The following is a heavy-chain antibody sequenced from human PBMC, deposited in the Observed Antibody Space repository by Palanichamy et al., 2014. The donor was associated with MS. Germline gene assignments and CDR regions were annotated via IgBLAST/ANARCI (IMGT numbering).Heavy chain of an antibody. CDR2: INPSGGTT. CDR3: ARLVSRTWWHYFDF. J-gene: IGHJ4*02. D-gene: IGHD6-13*01. CDR1: GYTFSSYH. Sequence: QVQLVQSGAEVKKPGASVKVSCKASGYTFSSYHIHWVRQAPGQGLEWMGMINPSGGTTSYAQKFQDTVTMTSDTSTSTVHMELSNLRSQDTAVYYCARLVSRTWWHYFDFWGQGTLVTVTS. V-gene: IGHV1-46*01.